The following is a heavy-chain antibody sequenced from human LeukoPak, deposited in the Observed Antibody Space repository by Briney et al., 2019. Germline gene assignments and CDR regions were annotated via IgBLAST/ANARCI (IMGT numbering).Heavy chain of an antibody. V-gene: IGHV4-39*07. J-gene: IGHJ6*02. D-gene: IGHD3-22*01. CDR2: INHSGST. CDR1: GGSISSSRHY. CDR3: ARGRRYYDSSGYYTYYYYGMDV. Sequence: PSETLSLTCTVSGGSISSSRHYWGWIRQPPGKGLEWIGEINHSGSTNYNPSLKSRVTISVDTSKNQFSLKLSSVTAADTAVYYCARGRRYYDSSGYYTYYYYGMDVWGQGTTVTVSS.